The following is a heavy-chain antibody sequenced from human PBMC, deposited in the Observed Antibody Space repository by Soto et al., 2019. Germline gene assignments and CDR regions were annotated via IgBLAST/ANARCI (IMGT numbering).Heavy chain of an antibody. CDR2: IGSSSSYI. Sequence: KPGGSLRLSCAASGFTFSSYTMNWVRQAPGKGLEWVSSIGSSSSYIYYADSVRGRFTISRDNAKNSLYLQMNSLRAEDTAVYYCARDSVTTNLYYYYGMDVWGQGTTVTVSS. J-gene: IGHJ6*02. D-gene: IGHD4-17*01. CDR3: ARDSVTTNLYYYYGMDV. CDR1: GFTFSSYT. V-gene: IGHV3-21*01.